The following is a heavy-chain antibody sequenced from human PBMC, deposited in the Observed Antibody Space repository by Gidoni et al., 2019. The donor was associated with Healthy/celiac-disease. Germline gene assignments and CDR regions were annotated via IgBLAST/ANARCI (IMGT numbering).Heavy chain of an antibody. J-gene: IGHJ4*02. D-gene: IGHD2-8*01. Sequence: EVQLLESGGGLVQPGGSLRLSCAASGFTFSSYAMSWVRQAPGKGLEWVSAISGSGGSTYYADSVKGRFTISRDNSKNTLYLQMNSLRAEDTAVYYCAKVQLRRIVLMVYSQFDYWGQGTLVTVSS. CDR2: ISGSGGST. CDR3: AKVQLRRIVLMVYSQFDY. CDR1: GFTFSSYA. V-gene: IGHV3-23*01.